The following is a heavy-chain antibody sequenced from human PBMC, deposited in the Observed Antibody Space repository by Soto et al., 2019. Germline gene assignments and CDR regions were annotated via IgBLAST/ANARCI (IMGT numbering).Heavy chain of an antibody. J-gene: IGHJ4*02. D-gene: IGHD5-18*01. CDR3: SRGILV. CDR1: GGSINSGGYC. Sequence: QVQLQESGPGLVKPSQTLSLTCTVSGGSINSGGYCWSWIRQHPGKGLDWIGCISYGGSTSYNPSLTSRVTISVDTSKNRFSLKLSSVTAADTAVYYCSRGILVWGQGTLITVSS. CDR2: ISYGGST. V-gene: IGHV4-31*03.